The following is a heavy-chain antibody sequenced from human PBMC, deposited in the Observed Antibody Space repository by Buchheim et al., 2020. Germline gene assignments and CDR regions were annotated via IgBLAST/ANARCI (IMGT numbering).Heavy chain of an antibody. CDR1: GGTFSSYA. D-gene: IGHD3-10*01. CDR2: IIPILGIA. V-gene: IGHV1-69*04. J-gene: IGHJ4*02. CDR3: AGGVWFGELSVFTTIDY. Sequence: QVQLVQSGAEVKKPGSSVKVSCKASGGTFSSYAISWVRQAPGQGLEWMGRIIPILGIANYAQKFQGRVTITADKSTSTAYMELSSLRSEDTAVYYCAGGVWFGELSVFTTIDYWGQGTL.